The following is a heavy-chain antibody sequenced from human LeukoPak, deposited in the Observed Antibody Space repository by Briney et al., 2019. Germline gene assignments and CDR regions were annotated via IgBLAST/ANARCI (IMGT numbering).Heavy chain of an antibody. CDR1: GFTFSSYS. CDR2: ISSTSSYI. CDR3: AKRGTGRYYYGMDV. J-gene: IGHJ6*02. D-gene: IGHD1-14*01. Sequence: GGSLRLSCAASGFTFSSYSMNWVRQAPGKGLEWVSSISSTSSYIYYEDSVKGRFTISRDNAKNSLYLEMNSLRAEDTAVYYCAKRGTGRYYYGMDVWGQGTTVTVSS. V-gene: IGHV3-21*06.